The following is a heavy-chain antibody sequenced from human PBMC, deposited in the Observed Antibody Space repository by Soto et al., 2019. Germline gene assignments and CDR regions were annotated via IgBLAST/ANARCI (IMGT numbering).Heavy chain of an antibody. V-gene: IGHV3-11*05. CDR2: ISSSSSYT. D-gene: IGHD6-13*01. CDR1: GFTFSEYY. CDR3: ARGDSSRTGYYYGMDV. Sequence: QVQLVESGGGLVKPGGSLRLSCAASGFTFSEYYMSWIRQAPGKGLEWVSYISSSSSYTNYADSVKGRFTISRDNAKNSLYLQMNSLRAEDTAVYYCARGDSSRTGYYYGMDVWGQGTTVTVSS. J-gene: IGHJ6*02.